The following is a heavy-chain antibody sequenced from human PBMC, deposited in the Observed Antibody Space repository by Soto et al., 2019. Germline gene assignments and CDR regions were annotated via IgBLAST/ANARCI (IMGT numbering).Heavy chain of an antibody. CDR1: GRSFSGYY. Sequence: SETLSLTCAVYGRSFSGYYWSWIRQPPGKGLEWIGEINHSGSTNYNPSLKSRVTISVDTSKNQFSLKLSSVTAADTAVYYCARRYYLKSITIFGVVTDWWFDPWGQGTLVTVSS. V-gene: IGHV4-34*01. CDR3: ARRYYLKSITIFGVVTDWWFDP. J-gene: IGHJ5*02. CDR2: INHSGST. D-gene: IGHD3-3*01.